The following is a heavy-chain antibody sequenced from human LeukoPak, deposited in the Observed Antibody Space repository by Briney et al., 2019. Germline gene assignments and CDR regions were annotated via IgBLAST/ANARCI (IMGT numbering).Heavy chain of an antibody. Sequence: ASVKVSCKASGYTFTSYGISWVRQAPGQGLEWMGWISAYNGDTNYAQKLQGRVTMTTDTSTSTAYMELRSLRSDDTAVYYCARELKVGASAAFDIWGQGTMVTVSS. V-gene: IGHV1-18*01. CDR1: GYTFTSYG. D-gene: IGHD1-26*01. J-gene: IGHJ3*02. CDR2: ISAYNGDT. CDR3: ARELKVGASAAFDI.